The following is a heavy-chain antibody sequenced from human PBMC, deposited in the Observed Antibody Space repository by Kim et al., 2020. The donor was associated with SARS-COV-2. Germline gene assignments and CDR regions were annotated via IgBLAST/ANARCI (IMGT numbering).Heavy chain of an antibody. V-gene: IGHV4-4*02. D-gene: IGHD3-16*01. CDR2: MFQSGST. Sequence: SETLSPTCAVPGGSISSNNWWSWVRQSPGKGLEWIGEMFQSGSTKYNPSLKSRDTISVDKSKNEFSLKLNSMTAADTAAYYSARRADGLGWLDPWGQGT. CDR3: ARRADGLGWLDP. CDR1: GGSISSNNW. J-gene: IGHJ5*02.